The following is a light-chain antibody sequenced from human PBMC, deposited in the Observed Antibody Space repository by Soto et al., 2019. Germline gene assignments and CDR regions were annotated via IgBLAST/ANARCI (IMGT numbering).Light chain of an antibody. J-gene: IGKJ5*01. CDR2: ATS. V-gene: IGKV1-39*01. CDR3: QQSYKMPS. CDR1: RNVSIY. Sequence: TQSPSSLAASVGDRLTLTCRASRNVSIYLNWYQHKPGKGPTLLIHATSNLQIGVPSRLSGSGSGTEFTLTISSLEPEDFGTYYCQQSYKMPSFGQGTRLEIK.